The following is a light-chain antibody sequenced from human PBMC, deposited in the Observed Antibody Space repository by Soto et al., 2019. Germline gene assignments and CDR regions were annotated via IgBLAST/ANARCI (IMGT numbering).Light chain of an antibody. CDR1: QSVSSNY. Sequence: EIVLTQSPGTLSWSPGEIATLSCRASQSVSSNYLAWYQQKSGQAPRLLIFGAFRRATGIPDRFRGGGSGTDFTLTINRLEPEDFAVYYCQHYGTSPLFTFGPGTKVDMK. V-gene: IGKV3-20*01. J-gene: IGKJ3*01. CDR2: GAF. CDR3: QHYGTSPLFT.